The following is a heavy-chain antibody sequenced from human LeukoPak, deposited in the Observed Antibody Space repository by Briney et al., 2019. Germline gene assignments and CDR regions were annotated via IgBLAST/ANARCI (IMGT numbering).Heavy chain of an antibody. CDR2: IYSGGNT. V-gene: IGHV3-66*01. Sequence: GGSLRLSCAVSGFTVNGTYMSGVRQAPGRGVVWVSVIYSGGNTYYSDSVKGRFAISRDTSKNTLYLQMNSLRAEDTAVYYCARALYSGHADLFDSWGQGTLVTVSS. D-gene: IGHD5-12*01. CDR3: ARALYSGHADLFDS. CDR1: GFTVNGTY. J-gene: IGHJ4*02.